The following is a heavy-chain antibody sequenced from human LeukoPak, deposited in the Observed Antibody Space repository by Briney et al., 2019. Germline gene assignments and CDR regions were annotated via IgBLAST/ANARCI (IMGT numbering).Heavy chain of an antibody. Sequence: SETLSLTCTVSGGSISSYYWSWIRQPPGKGLEWIGYIYYSGSTNYNHSLKSRVTISVDTSKNQFSLKLSSVTAADTAVYDCARGTAMVRGVVGYYYGMDVWGKGTTVTVSS. CDR2: IYYSGST. V-gene: IGHV4-59*01. D-gene: IGHD3-10*01. CDR1: GGSISSYY. J-gene: IGHJ6*04. CDR3: ARGTAMVRGVVGYYYGMDV.